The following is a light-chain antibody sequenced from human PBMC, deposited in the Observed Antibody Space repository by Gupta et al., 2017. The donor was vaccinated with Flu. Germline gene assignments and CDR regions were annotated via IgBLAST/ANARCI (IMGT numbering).Light chain of an antibody. J-gene: IGLJ2*01. Sequence: SYELTQPPSVSVSPGQTATITCSGNTLSTQYTYWYQQKPGQAPVLVIFKDTERPSGIPERFSGSNSGTTVTLTISGVQAEDEAAYYCQSVDNSGTYVVFGGGTKLTV. CDR1: TLSTQY. CDR3: QSVDNSGTYVV. V-gene: IGLV3-25*03. CDR2: KDT.